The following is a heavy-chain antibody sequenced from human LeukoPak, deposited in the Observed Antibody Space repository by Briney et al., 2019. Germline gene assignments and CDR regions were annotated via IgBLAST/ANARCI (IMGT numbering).Heavy chain of an antibody. CDR1: GYTFTSYG. Sequence: ASVKVSCKASGYTFTSYGISWVRQAPGQGLEWMGWISAYNGNTNYAQKPQGRVTMTTDTSTSTAYMELRSLRSDDTAVYYCARDWYYYGSGSSLPIDYWGQGTLVTVSS. D-gene: IGHD3-10*01. V-gene: IGHV1-18*01. CDR2: ISAYNGNT. J-gene: IGHJ4*02. CDR3: ARDWYYYGSGSSLPIDY.